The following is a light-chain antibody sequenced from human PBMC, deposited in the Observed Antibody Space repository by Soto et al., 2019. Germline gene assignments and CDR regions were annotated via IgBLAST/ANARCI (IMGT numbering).Light chain of an antibody. V-gene: IGKV1-6*01. CDR3: LQDYSYPYT. J-gene: IGKJ2*01. CDR2: SAS. CDR1: QAISND. Sequence: AIQMTQSPSSLSASVGDRVTITCRASQAISNDIGWYQQRPGKAPKLLMYSASTLHTDVPSRFSGSGFGSDFTLTISSLQPEDFATYYCLQDYSYPYTFVQGTKLEIK.